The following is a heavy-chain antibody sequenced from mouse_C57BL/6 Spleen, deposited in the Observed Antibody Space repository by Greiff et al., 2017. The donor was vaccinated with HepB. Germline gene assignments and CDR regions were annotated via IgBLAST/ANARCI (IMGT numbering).Heavy chain of an antibody. Sequence: EVQGVESGEGLVKPGGSLKLSCAASGFTFSSYAMSWVRQTPEKRLEWVAYISSGGDYIYYADTVKGRFTISRDNARNTLYLQMSSLKSEDTAMYYCTRPYFLPYAMDYWGQGTSVTVSS. D-gene: IGHD1-1*01. CDR2: ISSGGDYI. CDR3: TRPYFLPYAMDY. V-gene: IGHV5-9-1*02. J-gene: IGHJ4*01. CDR1: GFTFSSYA.